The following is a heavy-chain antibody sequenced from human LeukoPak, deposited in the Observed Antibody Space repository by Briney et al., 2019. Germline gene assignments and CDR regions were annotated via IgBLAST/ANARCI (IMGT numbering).Heavy chain of an antibody. Sequence: PGGSLRLSCAASGFTFSAYPMTWVRQAPGKGLEWVSTINLGAGGTYYADSVKGRFTISRDISKNTLYLQMNSLRVADTAVYDCAKERGWDYWGQGTLVTVSS. D-gene: IGHD2-15*01. CDR1: GFTFSAYP. J-gene: IGHJ4*02. CDR2: INLGAGGT. CDR3: AKERGWDY. V-gene: IGHV3-23*01.